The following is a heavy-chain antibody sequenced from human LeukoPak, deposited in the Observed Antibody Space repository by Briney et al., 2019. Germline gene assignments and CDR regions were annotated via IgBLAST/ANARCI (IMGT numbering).Heavy chain of an antibody. J-gene: IGHJ3*02. D-gene: IGHD2-2*01. Sequence: SETLSLTCTVSGGSISSSTHYWGWIRQPPGKGLEWMGSIHYSGSTYYNPSLKSRVTISVDMSKNQFSLKLSSVTAADTAVYYCARSNCSSSCYAVGAFDIWGQGTVVTVSS. V-gene: IGHV4-39*01. CDR1: GGSISSSTHY. CDR2: IHYSGST. CDR3: ARSNCSSSCYAVGAFDI.